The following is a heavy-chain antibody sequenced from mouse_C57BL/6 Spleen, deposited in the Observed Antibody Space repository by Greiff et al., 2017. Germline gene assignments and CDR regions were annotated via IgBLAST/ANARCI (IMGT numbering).Heavy chain of an antibody. V-gene: IGHV1-39*01. CDR3: TRGYDGPWFAY. D-gene: IGHD2-3*01. J-gene: IGHJ3*01. CDR1: GYSFTDYN. CDR2: INPNYGTT. Sequence: EVQLQQSGPELVKPGASVKISCKASGYSFTDYNMNWVKQSNGKSLEWIGVINPNYGTTSYNQKFKGKAILTADKSSSTAYMELRSLTSEDSAVYYCTRGYDGPWFAYWGQGTLVTVSA.